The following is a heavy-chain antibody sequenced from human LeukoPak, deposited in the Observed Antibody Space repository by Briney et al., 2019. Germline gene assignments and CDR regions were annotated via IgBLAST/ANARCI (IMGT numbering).Heavy chain of an antibody. D-gene: IGHD2-15*01. CDR3: AKRGGYCTGGSCYSYYFDY. CDR1: GFTFSSYA. V-gene: IGHV3-23*01. Sequence: GGSLRLSCAASGFTFSSYAMSWVRQAPGGGLEWVSIISGSGGSTYYADSVKGRFTISRDNSKNTLYLQMNSLRAEDTAVYYCAKRGGYCTGGSCYSYYFDYWGQGTLVTVSS. CDR2: ISGSGGST. J-gene: IGHJ4*02.